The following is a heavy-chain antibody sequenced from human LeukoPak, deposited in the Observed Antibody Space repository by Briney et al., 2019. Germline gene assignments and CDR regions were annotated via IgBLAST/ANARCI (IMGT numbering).Heavy chain of an antibody. CDR3: ARAVAVGNYYDSSGYYDY. Sequence: GASVKVSCKASGYTFTSYYMHWVRQAPGQGLEWMGIINPSGGSTSYAQKFQGRVTMTRDTSTSTVYIELSSLRSEDTAVYYCARAVAVGNYYDSSGYYDYWGQGTLVTVSS. V-gene: IGHV1-46*01. CDR1: GYTFTSYY. CDR2: INPSGGST. D-gene: IGHD3-22*01. J-gene: IGHJ4*02.